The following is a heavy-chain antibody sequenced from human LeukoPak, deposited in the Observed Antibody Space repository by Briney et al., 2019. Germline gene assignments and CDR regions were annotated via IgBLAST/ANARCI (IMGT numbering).Heavy chain of an antibody. CDR2: IYYSGST. CDR3: ARDNGDSFDY. CDR1: GGSISSYY. V-gene: IGHV4-59*01. J-gene: IGHJ4*02. D-gene: IGHD4-17*01. Sequence: SETLSLTCTVSGGSISSYYWSWIRQPPGKGLEWIGYIYYSGSTNYNPSLKSRVTISVDTSKNQFSLKLYSVTAADTAVYYCARDNGDSFDYWGQGTLVTVSS.